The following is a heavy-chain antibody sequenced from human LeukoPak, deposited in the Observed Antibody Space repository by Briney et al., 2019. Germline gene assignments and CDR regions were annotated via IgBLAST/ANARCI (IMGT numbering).Heavy chain of an antibody. Sequence: GASVKVSCKASGGTFSSYAISWVRQAPGQGLEWMGRIIPILGIANYAQKFQGRVTITADKSTSTAYMELSSLRPEDTAVYYCARETRNYYDSSGYYRFNYWGQGTLVTVSS. J-gene: IGHJ4*02. CDR1: GGTFSSYA. CDR3: ARETRNYYDSSGYYRFNY. CDR2: IIPILGIA. V-gene: IGHV1-69*04. D-gene: IGHD3-22*01.